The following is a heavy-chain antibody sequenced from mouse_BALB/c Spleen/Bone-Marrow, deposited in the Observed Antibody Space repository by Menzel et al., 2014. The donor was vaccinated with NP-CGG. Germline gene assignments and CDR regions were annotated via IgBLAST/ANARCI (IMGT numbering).Heavy chain of an antibody. CDR1: GFTFTDYY. Sequence: EVNVVESGGGLVQPGGSLRLSCATSGFTFTDYYMNWVRQPPGKALEWWGFIRNKANGYTTEYSASVKSRFTISRDNSQNILYLQMNTLRADDSATYYCARDKGRVFFDYWGQGTTLTVSS. CDR3: ARDKGRVFFDY. CDR2: IRNKANGYTT. J-gene: IGHJ2*01. V-gene: IGHV7-3*02.